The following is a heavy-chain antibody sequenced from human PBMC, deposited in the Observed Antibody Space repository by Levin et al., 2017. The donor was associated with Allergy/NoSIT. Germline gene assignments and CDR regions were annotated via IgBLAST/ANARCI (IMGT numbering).Heavy chain of an antibody. CDR1: GFTFSTYD. CDR3: ARKPLGLTSAFDI. D-gene: IGHD4/OR15-4a*01. J-gene: IGHJ3*02. CDR2: IGIVDDT. V-gene: IGHV3-13*04. Sequence: GGSLRLSCAASGFTFSTYDMHWVRQATGKGLEWVSSIGIVDDTYYPGSVKGRFTISRENAKNSLYLQMNSLRAGDTAVYYCARKPLGLTSAFDIWGQGTMVTVSS.